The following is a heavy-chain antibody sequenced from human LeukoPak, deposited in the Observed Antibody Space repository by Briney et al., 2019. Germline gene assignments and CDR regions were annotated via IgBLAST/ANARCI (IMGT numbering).Heavy chain of an antibody. CDR2: IKQDGSER. CDR1: EFTFSSYW. V-gene: IGHV3-7*01. J-gene: IGHJ4*02. CDR3: ARDGGWYRDY. D-gene: IGHD6-19*01. Sequence: RPGGSLRLSCAASEFTFSSYWMSWVRQAPGKGLEWVANIKQDGSERKYVDSVKGRFTISRDNAKNSLYLQMNSLRAEDTAVYYCARDGGWYRDYWGQGTLVTVSS.